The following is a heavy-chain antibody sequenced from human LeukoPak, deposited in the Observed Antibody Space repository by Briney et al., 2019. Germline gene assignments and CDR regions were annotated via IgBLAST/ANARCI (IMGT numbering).Heavy chain of an antibody. V-gene: IGHV1-69*01. CDR2: IIPICGTA. CDR1: GGTFSSYA. J-gene: IGHJ6*02. D-gene: IGHD5-18*01. CDR3: ARDQGYSYGYDYYYYGMDV. Sequence: SVKVSCKASGGTFSSYAISWVRQAPGQGLEWMGGIIPICGTANYAQKFQGRVTITADESTSTAYMELSSLRSEDTAVYYCARDQGYSYGYDYYYYGMDVWGQGTTVTVSS.